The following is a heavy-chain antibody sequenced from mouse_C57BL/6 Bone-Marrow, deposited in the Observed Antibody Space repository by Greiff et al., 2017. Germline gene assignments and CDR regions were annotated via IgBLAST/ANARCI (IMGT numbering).Heavy chain of an antibody. CDR1: GYTFTSYW. CDR3: ARLGTTVPYYAMDY. CDR2: IDPSDSYT. D-gene: IGHD1-1*01. V-gene: IGHV1-69*01. J-gene: IGHJ4*01. Sequence: QVQLQQPGAELVMPGASVKLSCKASGYTFTSYWMHWVKQRPGQGLEWIGEIDPSDSYTNYNQKFKGKSTLTVEKSSSTAYMQLSSLTSEDSAVYYCARLGTTVPYYAMDYWGQGTSVTVSS.